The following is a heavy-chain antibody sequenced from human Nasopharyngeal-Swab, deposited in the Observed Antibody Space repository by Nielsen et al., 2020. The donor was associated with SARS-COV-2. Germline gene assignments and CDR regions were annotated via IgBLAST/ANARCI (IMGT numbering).Heavy chain of an antibody. Sequence: ASVKVSCKASGYTFINHDINWVRQSTGQGLEWMGWMTPNSGNTGYAQKFQGRVTMTRNTSTRTAYLELRSLRSEDTAVCYCARGGSSLGANLEDPWGQGTLVIVSS. CDR1: GYTFINHD. D-gene: IGHD3-10*01. CDR2: MTPNSGNT. J-gene: IGHJ5*02. CDR3: ARGGSSLGANLEDP. V-gene: IGHV1-8*01.